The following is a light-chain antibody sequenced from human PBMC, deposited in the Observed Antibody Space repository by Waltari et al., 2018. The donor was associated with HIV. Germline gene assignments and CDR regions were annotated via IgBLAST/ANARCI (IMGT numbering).Light chain of an antibody. V-gene: IGLV2-23*02. Sequence: QSALTQPASVSGSFGQSITISCTGTSSDVGSYNLVSWYQHHPGKAPKLIIYEVNKRPSGVSIRFSGSKSGNTASLTGSGLQAEDEADYYCCSYAGSSIPFGGGTKLTVL. CDR3: CSYAGSSIP. CDR2: EVN. J-gene: IGLJ2*01. CDR1: SSDVGSYNL.